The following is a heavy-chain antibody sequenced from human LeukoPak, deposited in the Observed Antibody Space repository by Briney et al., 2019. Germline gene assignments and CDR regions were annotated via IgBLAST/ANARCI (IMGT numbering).Heavy chain of an antibody. Sequence: ASVKVSCKASGYTFTGYYMHWVRQAPGQGLERMGRINPNSGGTNYAQKFQGRVTMTRDTSISTAYMELSRLRSDDTAVYYCARASLRGVTPNWFDPWGQGTLVTVSS. CDR3: ARASLRGVTPNWFDP. D-gene: IGHD3-10*01. CDR2: INPNSGGT. CDR1: GYTFTGYY. J-gene: IGHJ5*02. V-gene: IGHV1-2*02.